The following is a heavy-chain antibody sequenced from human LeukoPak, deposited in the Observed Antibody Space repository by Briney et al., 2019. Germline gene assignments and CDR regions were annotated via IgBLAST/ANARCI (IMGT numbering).Heavy chain of an antibody. J-gene: IGHJ4*02. D-gene: IGHD3-10*01. CDR1: GGSISSHY. V-gene: IGHV4-4*09. CDR3: ARQAYYSGSGSWTGFDY. Sequence: SETLSLTCTVSGGSISSHYWSWIRQPPGKGLEWIGYIYTSGSTNYNPSLKSRVTISVDTSKNQFSLKLSSVTAADTAVYYCARQAYYSGSGSWTGFDYWGQGTLVTVAS. CDR2: IYTSGST.